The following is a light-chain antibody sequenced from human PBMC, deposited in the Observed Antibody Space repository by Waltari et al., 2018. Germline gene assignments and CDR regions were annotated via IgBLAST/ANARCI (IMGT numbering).Light chain of an antibody. J-gene: IGKJ1*01. CDR2: GAS. V-gene: IGKV1-39*01. Sequence: DIQMTQSPSSLSSSVGGRVTITCRASQSINSNLNWYQQTPGKAPKLLIYGASSLQSGVPSRFSGSGSGTEFTLTITSLQPEDFASYFCQQSYSAPWTFGQGTKVEIK. CDR3: QQSYSAPWT. CDR1: QSINSN.